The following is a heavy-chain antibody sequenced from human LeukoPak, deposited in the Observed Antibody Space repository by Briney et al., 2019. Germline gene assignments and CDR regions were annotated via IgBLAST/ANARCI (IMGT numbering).Heavy chain of an antibody. Sequence: EGSLRLSCAASGFTVSSNYMCWVRQAPGKGLEWVSVIYSGGSTYYADSVKGRFTISRDNSKNTLYLQMSSLRAEDTAVYYCARDYYGDYQQGVYWGQGTLVTVSS. CDR2: IYSGGST. V-gene: IGHV3-66*01. J-gene: IGHJ4*02. D-gene: IGHD4-17*01. CDR3: ARDYYGDYQQGVY. CDR1: GFTVSSNY.